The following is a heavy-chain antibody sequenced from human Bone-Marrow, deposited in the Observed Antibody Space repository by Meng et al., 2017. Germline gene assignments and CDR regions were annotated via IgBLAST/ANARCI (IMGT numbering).Heavy chain of an antibody. D-gene: IGHD1-7*01. CDR3: GRDQGRELINH. V-gene: IGHV4-4*02. CDR1: GDSISSDIR. Sequence: QVQLQESGPGLAKPSGTLSLTCTVSGDSISSDIRWSWVRQPPGKGLEWIGEVYHRGDTNYNPSLKSRVDISVDKSKNQFYLSLFSVTAADTAVYYCGRDQGRELINHWGQGTLVTVSS. CDR2: VYHRGDT. J-gene: IGHJ4*02.